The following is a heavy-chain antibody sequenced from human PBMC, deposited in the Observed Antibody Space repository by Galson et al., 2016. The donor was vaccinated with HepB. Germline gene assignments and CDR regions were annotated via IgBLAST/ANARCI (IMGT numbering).Heavy chain of an antibody. J-gene: IGHJ4*02. Sequence: SLRLSCAASGFTFKNYAMHWVRQAPGKGLEWVAVISYDGTNKYYADSVKGRFTISRDNSKNTVVLQMNGLSGEDTAVYYGARDIDDRGQGTLVTVSS. V-gene: IGHV3-30-3*01. CDR3: ARDIDD. CDR2: ISYDGTNK. CDR1: GFTFKNYA.